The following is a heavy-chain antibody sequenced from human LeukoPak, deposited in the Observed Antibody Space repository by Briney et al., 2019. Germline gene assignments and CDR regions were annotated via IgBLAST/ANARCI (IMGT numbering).Heavy chain of an antibody. J-gene: IGHJ4*02. CDR2: INYDGSNE. D-gene: IGHD6-19*01. V-gene: IGHV3-33*01. CDR1: GFTFSSHG. Sequence: PGRSLRLSCAASGFTFSSHGMHWVRQAPGKGLEWVAVINYDGSNEDYGDSVKGRFTISRDKSKNTLHLQMNSLRAEDTAVYYCARDRRSSGWYYFDSWGQGTLVTVSS. CDR3: ARDRRSSGWYYFDS.